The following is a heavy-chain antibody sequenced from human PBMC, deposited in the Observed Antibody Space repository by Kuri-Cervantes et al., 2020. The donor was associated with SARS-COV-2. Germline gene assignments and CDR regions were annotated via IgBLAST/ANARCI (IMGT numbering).Heavy chain of an antibody. D-gene: IGHD6-6*01. CDR2: INSDGSST. CDR1: GFTFSSYW. CDR3: ARDTAARYFDY. V-gene: IGHV3-74*01. Sequence: GESLKISCAASGFTFSSYWMHWVRQAPGKGLVWVSRINSDGSSTSYADSVKGRFTISRDNAKNTLYLQMNSLRAEYTAVYYCARDTAARYFDYWGQGTLVTVSS. J-gene: IGHJ4*02.